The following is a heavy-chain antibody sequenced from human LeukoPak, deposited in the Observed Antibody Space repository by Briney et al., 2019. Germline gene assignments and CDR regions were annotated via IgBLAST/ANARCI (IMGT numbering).Heavy chain of an antibody. D-gene: IGHD2/OR15-2a*01. V-gene: IGHV4-59*12. Sequence: SETLSLTCTVSGGSISSYYWSWIRQPPGKGLEWIGYIYYSGSTNYNPSLKSRGTISVDTSQNQFSLRLSSLTAADTAVYYCARILARQFTSFSDSSPYTYYYMDVWGKGTTVTVSS. CDR1: GGSISSYY. CDR2: IYYSGST. J-gene: IGHJ6*03. CDR3: ARILARQFTSFSDSSPYTYYYMDV.